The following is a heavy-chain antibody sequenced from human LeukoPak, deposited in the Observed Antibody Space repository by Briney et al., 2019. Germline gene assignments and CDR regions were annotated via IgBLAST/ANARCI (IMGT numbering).Heavy chain of an antibody. CDR1: GLTFSSHA. V-gene: IGHV3-23*01. J-gene: IGHJ4*02. Sequence: GGSLRLSCVASGLTFSSHAMNWVRQPPGKGLEWVSSISGSGGSTYYADSVKGRFTISRDNSKNTLYLQINSLRAEDTAVYYCAKAARSDSTDYWGQGTLVTVSS. CDR3: AKAARSDSTDY. D-gene: IGHD2-21*02. CDR2: ISGSGGST.